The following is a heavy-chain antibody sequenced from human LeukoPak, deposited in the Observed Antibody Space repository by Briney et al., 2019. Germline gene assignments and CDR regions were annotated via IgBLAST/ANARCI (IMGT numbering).Heavy chain of an antibody. CDR2: IYSGGST. Sequence: GGSLRLSCAASGFTVSSNYMSWVRHAPGKGLEWVSVIYSGGSTYYADSVKGRFTISRDNSKNTLYLQMNSLRAEDTAVYYCARVSYYGSGSYYTDDYWGQGTLVTVSS. V-gene: IGHV3-66*01. J-gene: IGHJ4*02. D-gene: IGHD3-10*01. CDR1: GFTVSSNY. CDR3: ARVSYYGSGSYYTDDY.